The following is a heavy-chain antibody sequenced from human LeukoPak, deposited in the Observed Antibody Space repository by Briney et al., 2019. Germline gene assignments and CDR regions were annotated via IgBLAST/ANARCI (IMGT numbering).Heavy chain of an antibody. CDR2: ISYDGSNK. CDR3: ARDLSGYSYGYEGYFDY. J-gene: IGHJ4*02. Sequence: GRSLRLSCAASGFTFSSYAMHWVRQAPGKGLEWVAVISYDGSNKYYADSVKGRFTISRDNSKNTLYLQMNSLRAEDTAVCYCARDLSGYSYGYEGYFDYWGQGTLVTVSS. D-gene: IGHD5-18*01. V-gene: IGHV3-30-3*01. CDR1: GFTFSSYA.